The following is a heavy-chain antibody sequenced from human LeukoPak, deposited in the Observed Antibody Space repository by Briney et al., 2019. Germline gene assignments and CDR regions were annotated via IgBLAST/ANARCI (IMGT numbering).Heavy chain of an antibody. D-gene: IGHD3-10*01. CDR1: GFTFDDYA. CDR3: ARGGGLLWFGEELVFDY. V-gene: IGHV3-9*01. CDR2: ISWNSGSI. Sequence: PGGSLCLSCAASGFTFDDYAMHWVRQAPGKGLEWVSGISWNSGSIGYADSVKGRFTISGDNAKNSLYLQMNSLRAEDTALYYCARGGGLLWFGEELVFDYWGQGTLVTVSS. J-gene: IGHJ4*02.